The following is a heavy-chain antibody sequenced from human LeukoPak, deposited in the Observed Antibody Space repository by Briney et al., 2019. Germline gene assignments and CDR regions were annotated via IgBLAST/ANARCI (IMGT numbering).Heavy chain of an antibody. CDR1: GYTFTGYY. CDR2: INPNSGGT. V-gene: IGHV1-2*02. J-gene: IGHJ4*02. CDR3: ARLALTVSIDY. Sequence: ASVKVSCKASGYTFTGYYMHWVPQAPGQGLEWVGWINPNSGGTNYAQKFQGRITMNRDTSISTAYMELSRLRSDDTAVYYCARLALTVSIDYWGQGTLVTVSS. D-gene: IGHD4-11*01.